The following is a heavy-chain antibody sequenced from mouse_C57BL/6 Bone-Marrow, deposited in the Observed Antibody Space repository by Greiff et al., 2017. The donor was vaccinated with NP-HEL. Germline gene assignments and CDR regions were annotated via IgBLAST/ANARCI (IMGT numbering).Heavy chain of an antibody. V-gene: IGHV5-4*03. CDR3: ARSPLLLYYAMDY. J-gene: IGHJ4*01. Sequence: EVKLMESGGGLVKPGGSLKLSCAASGFTFSSYAMSWVRQTPEKRLEWVATISDGGSYTYYPDNVKGRFTISRDNAKNNLYLQMSHLKSEDTAMYYCARSPLLLYYAMDYWGQGTSVTVSS. CDR2: ISDGGSYT. D-gene: IGHD2-10*01. CDR1: GFTFSSYA.